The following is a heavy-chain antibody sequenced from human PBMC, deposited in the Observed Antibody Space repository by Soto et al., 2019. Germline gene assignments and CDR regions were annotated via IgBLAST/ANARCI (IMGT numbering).Heavy chain of an antibody. CDR2: IYPGDSDT. D-gene: IGHD5-12*01. V-gene: IGHV5-51*01. CDR1: GYRFTSSW. J-gene: IGHJ4*02. Sequence: GESLKISCKGSGYRFTSSWFGCVRQMPGKGLEWMGIIYPGDSDTRYSPSFQGQVTFSADKSISTAYLQWSSLKASDTAIYYCARQYSGFDYWGQGTLVTVSS. CDR3: ARQYSGFDY.